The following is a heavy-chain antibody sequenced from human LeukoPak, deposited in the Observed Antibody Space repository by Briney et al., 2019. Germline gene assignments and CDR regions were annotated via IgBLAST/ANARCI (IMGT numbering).Heavy chain of an antibody. CDR2: IIPIFGTA. V-gene: IGHV1-69*05. D-gene: IGHD3-10*01. CDR3: ARGDITMVRGVISLDYYYMDV. Sequence: GASVKVSRKASGGTFSSYAISWVRQAPGQGLEWMGRIIPIFGTANYAQKFQGRVTITTDESTSTAYMELSSLRSEDTAVYYCARGDITMVRGVISLDYYYMDVWGKGTTVTVSS. CDR1: GGTFSSYA. J-gene: IGHJ6*03.